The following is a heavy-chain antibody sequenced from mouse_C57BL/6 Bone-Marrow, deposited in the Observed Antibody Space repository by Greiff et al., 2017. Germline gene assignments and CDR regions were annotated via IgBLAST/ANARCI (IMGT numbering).Heavy chain of an antibody. V-gene: IGHV1-72*01. CDR3: AREDYYGSSYWYFDV. CDR1: GYTFTSYW. J-gene: IGHJ1*03. CDR2: IDPNSGGT. D-gene: IGHD1-1*01. Sequence: VQLKQPGAELVKPGASVKLSCKASGYTFTSYWMHWVKQRPGRGLEWIGRIDPNSGGTKYNEKFKSKATLTVDKPSSTAYMQLSSLTSEDSAVYYCAREDYYGSSYWYFDVWGTGTTVTVSS.